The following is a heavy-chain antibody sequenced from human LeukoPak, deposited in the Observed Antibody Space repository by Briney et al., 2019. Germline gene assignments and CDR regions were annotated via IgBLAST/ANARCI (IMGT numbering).Heavy chain of an antibody. V-gene: IGHV3-30*02. Sequence: GGSLSLSCEASGLTFDSYGMHWVRQAPGKGLEGVAFIRYAGGETYYADTLQGRFAISRDNSKNTLYLQMNSLTVEDTAIYYCAKDLIRDLWFGESWGQGTLVTVSS. D-gene: IGHD3-10*01. CDR3: AKDLIRDLWFGES. J-gene: IGHJ5*02. CDR2: IRYAGGET. CDR1: GLTFDSYG.